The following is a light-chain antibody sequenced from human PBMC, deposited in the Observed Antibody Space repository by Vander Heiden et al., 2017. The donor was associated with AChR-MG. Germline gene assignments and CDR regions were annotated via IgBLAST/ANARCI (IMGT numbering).Light chain of an antibody. V-gene: IGKV1-8*01. J-gene: IGKJ5*01. Sequence: AIRITQSPSSPSASTGDRVTITCRASQGISSYLAWYQQKPGKAPKLLIYAASTLQSGVPSRFSGSGSGTDFTLTISCLQSEDFATYYCQQYDSYPLITFGQGTRLEIK. CDR3: QQYDSYPLIT. CDR2: AAS. CDR1: QGISSY.